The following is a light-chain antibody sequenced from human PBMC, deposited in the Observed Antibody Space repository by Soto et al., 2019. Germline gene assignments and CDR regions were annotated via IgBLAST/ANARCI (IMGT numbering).Light chain of an antibody. CDR2: RND. CDR1: RPNIGNNY. J-gene: IGLJ3*02. CDR3: AAWDESLTGPV. V-gene: IGLV1-47*01. Sequence: SVLTQPPSASGTPGQRVTISCSGSRPNIGNNYVYWYQPLPGTAPKVLIYRNDQRPSGVPDRFSGSKSGTSASLAISGLRSDDEADYYCAAWDESLTGPVFGGGTKLTVL.